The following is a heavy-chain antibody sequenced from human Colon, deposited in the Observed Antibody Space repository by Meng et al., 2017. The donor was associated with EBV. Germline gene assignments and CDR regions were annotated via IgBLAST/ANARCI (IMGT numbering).Heavy chain of an antibody. V-gene: IGHV4-30-4*01. D-gene: IGHD3-22*01. CDR1: GGSISSGGYY. Sequence: QVQRQESGPELWKPSTTTALTSAVSGGSISSGGYYWSWIRQPPRKGLEWIGYIYYSGSTYYIPSLKSRVTISVDTAKNQFSLKLSSVTAANTAVYYCARSAMISAWFDPWGQGTLVTVSS. J-gene: IGHJ5*02. CDR3: ARSAMISAWFDP. CDR2: IYYSGST.